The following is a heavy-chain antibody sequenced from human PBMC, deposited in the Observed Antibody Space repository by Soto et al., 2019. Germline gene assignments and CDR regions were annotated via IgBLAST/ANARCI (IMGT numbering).Heavy chain of an antibody. J-gene: IGHJ4*02. Sequence: XGSLRLICVASGFSFGSYSMSWVRQAPGKGLEWVSVISGSDGSTYYADSVKGRFTISRDNSKNTLYLQMNSLRAEDTAVYYCARDRERDAWYEDYWGQGTLVTAPQ. D-gene: IGHD6-13*01. CDR1: GFSFGSYS. V-gene: IGHV3-23*01. CDR3: ARDRERDAWYEDY. CDR2: ISGSDGST.